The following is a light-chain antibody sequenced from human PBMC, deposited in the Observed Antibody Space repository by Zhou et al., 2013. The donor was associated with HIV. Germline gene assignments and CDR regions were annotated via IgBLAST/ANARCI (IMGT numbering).Light chain of an antibody. CDR3: HQYGSSPTWT. CDR2: GAS. J-gene: IGKJ1*01. Sequence: EIVMTQSPATLSVSPGERATLSCRASQTVRSNLAWYQQKPGQAPRLLIYGASSRATGIPDRFSGSGSGTDFTLTISRLEPEDFAVYYCHQYGSSPTWTFGQGTKVEIK. V-gene: IGKV3-20*01. CDR1: QTVRSN.